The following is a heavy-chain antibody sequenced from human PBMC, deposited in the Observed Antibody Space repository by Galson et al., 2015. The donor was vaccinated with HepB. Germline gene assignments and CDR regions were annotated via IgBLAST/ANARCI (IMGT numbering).Heavy chain of an antibody. V-gene: IGHV4-4*07. CDR2: FYTSGST. J-gene: IGHJ3*02. Sequence: SETLSLTCTVFGGSISGYYWSWIRQPAGKGLEWIGRFYTSGSTNYNPSLKSRVTMSVDTSKNQFSLKLSSVTAADTAVYYCARGSTYYDFWSGYHAFDIWGQGTMVTVSS. D-gene: IGHD3-3*01. CDR3: ARGSTYYDFWSGYHAFDI. CDR1: GGSISGYY.